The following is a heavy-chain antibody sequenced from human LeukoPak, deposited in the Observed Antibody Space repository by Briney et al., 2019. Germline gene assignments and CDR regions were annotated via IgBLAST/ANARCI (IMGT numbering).Heavy chain of an antibody. CDR3: ARESTMVRGVTLFDY. CDR1: GYSFTSYW. V-gene: IGHV5-51*01. D-gene: IGHD3-10*01. Sequence: GESLKISCRGSGYSFTSYWIGWVRQMPGKGLEWMGIIYPGDSDTRYSPSFQGQVTISADKSTSTAYLQWSSLKASDTAMYYCARESTMVRGVTLFDYWGQGTLVTVSS. CDR2: IYPGDSDT. J-gene: IGHJ4*02.